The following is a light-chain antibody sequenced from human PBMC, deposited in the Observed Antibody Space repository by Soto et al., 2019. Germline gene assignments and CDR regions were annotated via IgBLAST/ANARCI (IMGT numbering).Light chain of an antibody. J-gene: IGKJ1*01. CDR3: QQYYNWQPR. V-gene: IGKV3-15*01. CDR1: RSVSSK. CDR2: AAS. Sequence: EILMTQSPATLSVSPGERVTLSCRASRSVSSKLAWYQQRPGQAPRLLIYAASTRATGVPSRFSGSGSGTEFIFTISSLQSEDNALYYCQQYYNWQPRFGQGTKVDIK.